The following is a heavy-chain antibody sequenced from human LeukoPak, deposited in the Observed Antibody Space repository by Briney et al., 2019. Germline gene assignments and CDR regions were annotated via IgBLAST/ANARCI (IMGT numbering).Heavy chain of an antibody. J-gene: IGHJ3*02. CDR1: GLTFSDYY. Sequence: GSLLLSCAASGLTFSDYYMSWIRQAPGKGLEWVSYISSSSSYTNYADSVKGRFTISRDNAKNSLYLQMNSLRAEDTAVYYCARRPAYYYDSSGYLFDIWGQGTMVTVSS. CDR2: ISSSSSYT. V-gene: IGHV3-11*03. D-gene: IGHD3-22*01. CDR3: ARRPAYYYDSSGYLFDI.